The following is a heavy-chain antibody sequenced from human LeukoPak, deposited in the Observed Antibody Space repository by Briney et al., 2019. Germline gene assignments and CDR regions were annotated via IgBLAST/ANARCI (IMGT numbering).Heavy chain of an antibody. J-gene: IGHJ5*02. D-gene: IGHD5-18*01. CDR1: GYTFTNYD. V-gene: IGHV1-2*02. CDR2: INPNSGGT. Sequence: ASVKVSCKASGYTFTNYDINWVRQATGQGLEWMGWINPNSGGTNYAQKFQGRVTMTRDTSISTAYMELSRLRSDDTAVYYCARGRYIYGPSWDWFDPWGQGTLVTVSS. CDR3: ARGRYIYGPSWDWFDP.